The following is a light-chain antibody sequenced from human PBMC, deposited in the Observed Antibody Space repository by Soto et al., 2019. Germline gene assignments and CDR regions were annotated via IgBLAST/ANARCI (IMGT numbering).Light chain of an antibody. CDR3: QQYNNWLWT. Sequence: EIVMTQSPATLSVSPGERATLYCRASQSVSSNLAWYQQKPGQAPRLLIYGASTRATGIPARFSGSGSGTEFTLTISSLQSEDFAVYYCQQYNNWLWTFAQGTKVDIK. CDR1: QSVSSN. J-gene: IGKJ1*01. CDR2: GAS. V-gene: IGKV3-15*01.